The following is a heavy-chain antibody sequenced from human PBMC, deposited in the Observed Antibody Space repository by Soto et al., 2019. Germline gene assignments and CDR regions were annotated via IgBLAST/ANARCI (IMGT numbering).Heavy chain of an antibody. CDR2: ISCCGGSA. CDR1: GFNFKKFA. V-gene: IGHV3-23*01. CDR3: AKADGQQWLIPHLDT. J-gene: IGHJ5*02. Sequence: GGSLRLSCVASGFNFKKFAMAWVRQAAGEGLEWVSGISCCGGSASYADSVKGRFSIARDDSKNTVALQLNSLRLEDTAQYYCAKADGQQWLIPHLDTWGQGTLVPVS. D-gene: IGHD6-19*01.